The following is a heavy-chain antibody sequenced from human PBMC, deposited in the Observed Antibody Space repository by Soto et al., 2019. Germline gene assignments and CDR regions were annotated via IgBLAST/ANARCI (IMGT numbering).Heavy chain of an antibody. J-gene: IGHJ4*02. D-gene: IGHD3-22*01. CDR2: ISGSGGST. Sequence: CLRLSCAASGFAFSSYAMSWVRQAPGKGLEWVSAISGSGGSTYYADSVKGRFTISRDNSKNTLYLQMNSLRAEDTAVYYCAKDFKSYYVSSGDSSGKAIYSLGQGTLVTFS. V-gene: IGHV3-23*01. CDR1: GFAFSSYA. CDR3: AKDFKSYYVSSGDSSGKAIYS.